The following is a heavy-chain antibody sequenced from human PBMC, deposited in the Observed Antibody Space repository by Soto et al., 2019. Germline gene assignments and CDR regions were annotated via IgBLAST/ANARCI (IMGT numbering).Heavy chain of an antibody. Sequence: GGSLRLSCAASGFTFSSYAMHWVRQAPGKGLEWVAVISYDGSNKYYADSVKGRFTISRDNSKNTLYLQMNSLRAEDTAVYYCARDRSSSWYPGHFDYWGQGTLVTVSS. V-gene: IGHV3-30-3*01. CDR3: ARDRSSSWYPGHFDY. D-gene: IGHD6-13*01. CDR2: ISYDGSNK. J-gene: IGHJ4*02. CDR1: GFTFSSYA.